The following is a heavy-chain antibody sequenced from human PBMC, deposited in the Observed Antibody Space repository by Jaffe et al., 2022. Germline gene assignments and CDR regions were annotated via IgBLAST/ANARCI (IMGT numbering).Heavy chain of an antibody. CDR3: AKDRSPTYYYGSGSYPHYYYYYMDV. J-gene: IGHJ6*03. D-gene: IGHD3-10*01. Sequence: EVQLVESGGVVVQPGGSLRLSCAASGFTFDDYAMHWVRQAPGKGLEWVSLISWDGGSTYYADSVKGRFTISRDNSKNSLYLQMNSLRAEDTALYYCAKDRSPTYYYGSGSYPHYYYYYMDVWGKGTTVTVSS. V-gene: IGHV3-43D*04. CDR1: GFTFDDYA. CDR2: ISWDGGST.